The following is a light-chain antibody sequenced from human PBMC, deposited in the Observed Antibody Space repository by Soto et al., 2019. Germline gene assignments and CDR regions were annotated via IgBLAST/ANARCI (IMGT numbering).Light chain of an antibody. CDR3: AAWDDSLHAVV. CDR2: SNN. V-gene: IGLV1-44*01. CDR1: RSNIGSNT. J-gene: IGLJ2*01. Sequence: QSVLTLPPSASGTPGQRVTISCSGSRSNIGSNTVNWYQQLPGTASKLLIFSNNQRPSGVPDRFSGSKSGTSASLAISGLQSDDEAEYYCAAWDDSLHAVVFGGGTKLTVL.